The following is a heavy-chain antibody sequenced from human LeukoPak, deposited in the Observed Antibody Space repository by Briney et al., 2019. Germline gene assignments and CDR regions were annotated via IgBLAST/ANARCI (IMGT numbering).Heavy chain of an antibody. Sequence: GASVKVSCKASGYTFTGYYMHWVRQAPGQGLEWMGWINPNSGGTNYAQKFQGRVTMTRDTSISTAYMELSRLRSDDTAVYYCARSYYDSSGPTGWFDPWGQGTLVTVSS. CDR2: INPNSGGT. CDR1: GYTFTGYY. V-gene: IGHV1-2*02. CDR3: ARSYYDSSGPTGWFDP. J-gene: IGHJ5*02. D-gene: IGHD3-22*01.